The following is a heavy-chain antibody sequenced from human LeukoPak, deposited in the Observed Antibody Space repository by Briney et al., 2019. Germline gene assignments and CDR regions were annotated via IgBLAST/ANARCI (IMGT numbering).Heavy chain of an antibody. CDR2: INHSGST. Sequence: SETLSLTCAVYGGSFSGYYWSWIRQPPGKGLEWIGEINHSGSTNYNPSHKSRVTISVDTSKNQFSLKLSSVTAADTAVYYCARAYRVVPAAMDTFDYWGQGTLVTVSS. CDR1: GGSFSGYY. CDR3: ARAYRVVPAAMDTFDY. J-gene: IGHJ4*02. V-gene: IGHV4-34*01. D-gene: IGHD2-2*01.